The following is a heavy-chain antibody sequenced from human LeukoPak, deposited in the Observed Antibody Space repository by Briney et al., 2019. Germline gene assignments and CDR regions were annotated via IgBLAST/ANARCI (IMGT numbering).Heavy chain of an antibody. Sequence: GGSLRLSCGASGFTFSSYAMSWVRQAPGKGLEWVSVISSSGTRTYYPDSVKGRFTISRDNAKNSLYLQMNSLRAEDTALYYCARGTWSGYGVYFDYWGQGTLVTVSS. CDR1: GFTFSSYA. V-gene: IGHV3-23*01. CDR2: ISSSGTRT. J-gene: IGHJ4*02. CDR3: ARGTWSGYGVYFDY. D-gene: IGHD3-3*01.